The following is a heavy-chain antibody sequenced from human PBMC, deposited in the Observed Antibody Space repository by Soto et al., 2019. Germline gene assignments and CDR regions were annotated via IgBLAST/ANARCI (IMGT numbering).Heavy chain of an antibody. CDR3: ARLKRYYDFWSGYYTSYYYYYYMDV. J-gene: IGHJ6*03. D-gene: IGHD3-3*01. V-gene: IGHV4-39*01. CDR2: IYYSGST. Sequence: SETLSLTCTVSGGSISSSSYYWGWIRQPPGKGLEWIGSIYYSGSTYYNPSLKSRVTISVDTSKNQFSLKLSSVTAADTAVYYCARLKRYYDFWSGYYTSYYYYYYMDVWGKGTTVTVSS. CDR1: GGSISSSSYY.